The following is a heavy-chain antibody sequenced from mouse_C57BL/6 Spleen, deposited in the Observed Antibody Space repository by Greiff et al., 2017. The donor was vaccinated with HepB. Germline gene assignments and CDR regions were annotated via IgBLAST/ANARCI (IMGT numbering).Heavy chain of an antibody. D-gene: IGHD2-2*01. J-gene: IGHJ3*01. Sequence: QVQLKESGAELVKPGASVKLSCKASGYNFTEYTIHWVKQRSGQGLEWIGWFYPGSGSIKYNEKFKDKATLTADKSSSTVYMELSRLTSEDSAVYFCARHEGGGSTMVTTRAWFAYWGQGTLVTVSA. CDR1: GYNFTEYT. V-gene: IGHV1-62-2*01. CDR2: FYPGSGSI. CDR3: ARHEGGGSTMVTTRAWFAY.